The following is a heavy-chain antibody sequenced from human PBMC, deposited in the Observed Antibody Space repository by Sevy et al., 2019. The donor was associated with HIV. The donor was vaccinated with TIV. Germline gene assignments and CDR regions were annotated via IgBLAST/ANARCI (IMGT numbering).Heavy chain of an antibody. J-gene: IGHJ4*02. CDR3: ATTKDYYENSGYPIDF. CDR2: FDPEDGEK. CDR1: GYILTEFS. D-gene: IGHD3-22*01. V-gene: IGHV1-24*01. Sequence: ASVKVSCKVSGYILTEFSIHWVRQAHGKGLGWMGTFDPEDGEKIYAQKFQGRLTMTEDTSTDTAYMELSSLRSEDTAVYYCATTKDYYENSGYPIDFWGQGTLVTVSS.